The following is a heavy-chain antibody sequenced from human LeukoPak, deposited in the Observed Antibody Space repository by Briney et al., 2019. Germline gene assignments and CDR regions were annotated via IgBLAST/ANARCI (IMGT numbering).Heavy chain of an antibody. Sequence: ASETLSLTCTVSGGSVSSGDYYWSWIRQPPGKGLEWIGYVYYSGSTNYNPSLKSRVIILVDTSKNQFSLKLSSVTAADTAVYYCARGLYNYGPLFDYWGQGTLVTVSS. CDR1: GGSVSSGDYY. V-gene: IGHV4-61*08. CDR3: ARGLYNYGPLFDY. J-gene: IGHJ4*02. D-gene: IGHD5-24*01. CDR2: VYYSGST.